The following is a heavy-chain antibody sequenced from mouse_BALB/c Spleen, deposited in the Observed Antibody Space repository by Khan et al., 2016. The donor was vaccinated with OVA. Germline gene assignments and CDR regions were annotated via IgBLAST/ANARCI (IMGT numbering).Heavy chain of an antibody. J-gene: IGHJ4*01. D-gene: IGHD2-10*01. CDR2: IWGGGST. CDR3: AKSFYAHYYAMDY. Sequence: QVQLKESGPGLVAPSQSLSITCTVSGFSLTDYGVSWIRQPPGKGLEWLGVIWGGGSTYYNSALKSRLSISKDNSKSQVFLKMNSLQTEDTAMYYCAKSFYAHYYAMDYWGQGTSVTVSS. V-gene: IGHV2-6-5*01. CDR1: GFSLTDYG.